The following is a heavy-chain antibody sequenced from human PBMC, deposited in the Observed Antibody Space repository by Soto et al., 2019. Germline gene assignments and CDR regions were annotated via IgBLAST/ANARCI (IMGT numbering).Heavy chain of an antibody. J-gene: IGHJ4*02. D-gene: IGHD3-16*01. CDR2: INHTGGT. CDR3: ARGLAD. CDR1: GGSFNDHD. V-gene: IGHV4-34*01. Sequence: QVQLQQWGAGLLKPSEILSLTCAVYGGSFNDHDWSWIRQPPGKGLEWIGEINHTGGTSYNPSLKRRVTISIDTSKKQFTLRLSSVTASDTAVYYCARGLADWGQGTLVTVSS.